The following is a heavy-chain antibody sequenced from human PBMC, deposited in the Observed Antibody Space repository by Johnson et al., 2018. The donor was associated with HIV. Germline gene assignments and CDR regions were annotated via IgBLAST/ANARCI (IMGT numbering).Heavy chain of an antibody. V-gene: IGHV3-NL1*01. CDR2: INWNGGST. Sequence: QMQLVESGGGVVQPGRSLRLSCAASGFTFSSYAMHWVRQAPGKGLEWVSGINWNGGSTGYADSVKGRFTISRDNSKNTLYLQMNSLRAEDTAVYYCAKVGSGWYDPHDAFDIWGQGTMVTVSS. J-gene: IGHJ3*02. D-gene: IGHD6-19*01. CDR3: AKVGSGWYDPHDAFDI. CDR1: GFTFSSYA.